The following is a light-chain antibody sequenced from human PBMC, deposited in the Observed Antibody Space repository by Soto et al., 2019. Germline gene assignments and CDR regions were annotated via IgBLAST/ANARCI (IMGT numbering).Light chain of an antibody. CDR2: DAS. CDR1: QNINNY. J-gene: IGKJ1*01. V-gene: IGKV1-33*01. Sequence: DIQITHSPSSLSASVVDRVTITFQASQNINNYLNWYQQKPGRAPKLLIYDASNLEAGVPSSFSGSGSGTEFTLTISSLQPDDFATYYCQKYNSYSWTFGQGTKVDIK. CDR3: QKYNSYSWT.